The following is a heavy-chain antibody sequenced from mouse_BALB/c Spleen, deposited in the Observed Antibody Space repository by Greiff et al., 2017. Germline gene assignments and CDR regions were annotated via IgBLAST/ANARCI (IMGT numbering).Heavy chain of an antibody. J-gene: IGHJ3*01. CDR3: ARGDYVAWFAY. V-gene: IGHV1S137*01. Sequence: QVQLKESGAELVRPGVSVKISCKGSGYTFTDYAMHWVKQSHAKSLEWIGVISTYYGDASYNQKFKGKATMTVDKSSSTAYMELARLTSEDSAIYYCARGDYVAWFAYWGQGTLVTVSA. CDR2: ISTYYGDA. D-gene: IGHD2-4*01. CDR1: GYTFTDYA.